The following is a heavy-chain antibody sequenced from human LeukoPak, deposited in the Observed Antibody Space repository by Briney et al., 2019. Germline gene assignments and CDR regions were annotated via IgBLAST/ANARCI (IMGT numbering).Heavy chain of an antibody. Sequence: SETLSLTCAVSGGSISSGGYSWSWIRQPPGKGLEWIGYIYHSGSTYYNPSLKSRVTISVDRSKNQFSLKLSSVTAADTAVYYCARAHMITFGGAFDYWGQGTLVTVSS. J-gene: IGHJ4*02. V-gene: IGHV4-30-2*01. CDR3: ARAHMITFGGAFDY. CDR2: IYHSGST. D-gene: IGHD3-16*01. CDR1: GGSISSGGYS.